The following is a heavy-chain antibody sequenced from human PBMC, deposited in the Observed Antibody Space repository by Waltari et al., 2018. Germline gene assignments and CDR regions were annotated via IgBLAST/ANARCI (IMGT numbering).Heavy chain of an antibody. V-gene: IGHV3-30-3*01. CDR2: ISYDGSNK. Sequence: QVPLVESGGGVVQPGRSLRLSCSASGFTFRPSAMPRLPPAPGKGLEWVAVISYDGSNKYYADSVKGRFTISRDNSKNTLYLQMNSLRAEDTAVYYCARDVLHGHIRSFDYWGQGTLVTVSS. J-gene: IGHJ4*02. CDR1: GFTFRPSA. CDR3: ARDVLHGHIRSFDY.